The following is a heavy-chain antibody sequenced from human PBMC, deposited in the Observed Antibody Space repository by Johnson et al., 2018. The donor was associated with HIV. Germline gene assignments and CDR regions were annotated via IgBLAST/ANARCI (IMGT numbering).Heavy chain of an antibody. CDR3: AKSQDRSAYDYDFDI. V-gene: IGHV3-11*04. CDR2: ISSSSSSI. J-gene: IGHJ3*02. D-gene: IGHD3-22*01. CDR1: GFTFSDHY. Sequence: QVQLVESGGGLVKPGGSLRLSCAVSGFTFSDHYMSWIRQAPGKGLEWVSYISSSSSSIYYADSVKGRFTISRDNAKNSLYLQMNSLRAEDTAVYYCAKSQDRSAYDYDFDIWGQGTMVTVSS.